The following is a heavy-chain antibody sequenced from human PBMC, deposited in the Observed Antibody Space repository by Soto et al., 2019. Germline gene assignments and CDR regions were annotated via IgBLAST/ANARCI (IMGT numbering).Heavy chain of an antibody. CDR2: ISGSGGAT. Sequence: EDQLLESGGGLIQPGGSLRLSCAASGFTFRNYAMSWVRQAPGKGLEWVSSISGSGGATFYADSVKGRFTISRDNSRNTLYLQMNSLRADDTAIYSCAKYTEGFDAWGQGTLVTVSS. V-gene: IGHV3-23*01. CDR1: GFTFRNYA. J-gene: IGHJ5*02. CDR3: AKYTEGFDA.